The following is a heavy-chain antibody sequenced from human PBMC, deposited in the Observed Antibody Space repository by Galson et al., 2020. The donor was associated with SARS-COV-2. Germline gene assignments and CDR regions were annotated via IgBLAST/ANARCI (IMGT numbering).Heavy chain of an antibody. CDR1: GGSISTGGYS. V-gene: IGHV4-30-2*01. J-gene: IGHJ4*02. CDR3: ASRPYYGSGSYSFDY. D-gene: IGHD3-10*01. CDR2: IYHSGST. Sequence: SENLSLTCAVSGGSISTGGYSWTWIRQPPGKGLEWIGYIYHSGSTYYNPSLNNRVTISLDRSKNQFSLKLTSVTAADTAVYYCASRPYYGSGSYSFDYWGQGILVTVSS.